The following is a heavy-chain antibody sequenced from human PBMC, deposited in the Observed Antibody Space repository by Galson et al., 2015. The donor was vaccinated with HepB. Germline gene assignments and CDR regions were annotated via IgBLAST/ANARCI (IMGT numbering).Heavy chain of an antibody. V-gene: IGHV3-30*18. J-gene: IGHJ4*02. CDR3: AKGGEFRSGWYLDY. D-gene: IGHD3-3*01. Sequence: SLRLSCAASGFTFSSYGMHWVRQAPGKGLEWVAVISYDGSNKYYADSVKGRFTISRDNSKNTLYLQMNSLRAEDTAVYYCAKGGEFRSGWYLDYWGQGTLVTVSS. CDR2: ISYDGSNK. CDR1: GFTFSSYG.